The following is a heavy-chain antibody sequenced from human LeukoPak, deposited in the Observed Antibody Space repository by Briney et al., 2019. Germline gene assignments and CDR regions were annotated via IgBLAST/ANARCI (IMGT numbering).Heavy chain of an antibody. CDR3: ARVFLGDGYNYVGESY. Sequence: SVKVSCKASGGTFSSYAISWVRQAPGQGLEWMGGIIPIFGTANYAQKFQGRVTIAADESTSTAYMELSSLRSEDTAVYYCARVFLGDGYNYVGESYWGQGTLVTVSS. V-gene: IGHV1-69*13. D-gene: IGHD5-24*01. J-gene: IGHJ4*02. CDR1: GGTFSSYA. CDR2: IIPIFGTA.